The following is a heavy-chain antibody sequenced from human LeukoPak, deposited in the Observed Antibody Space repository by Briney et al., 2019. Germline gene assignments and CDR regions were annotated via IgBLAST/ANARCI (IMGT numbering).Heavy chain of an antibody. V-gene: IGHV1-69*13. J-gene: IGHJ4*02. D-gene: IGHD4-23*01. CDR1: GGTFSGYA. Sequence: SVKVSCKASGGTFSGYAISWVRQAPGQGLEWMGGIIPIFGTANYAQKFQGRVTITADESTSTAYMELSSLRSEDTAVYYCARETHGGNPYYFDYWGQGTLVTVSS. CDR2: IIPIFGTA. CDR3: ARETHGGNPYYFDY.